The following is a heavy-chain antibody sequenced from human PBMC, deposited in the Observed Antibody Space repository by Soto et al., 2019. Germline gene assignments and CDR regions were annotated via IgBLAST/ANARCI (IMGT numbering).Heavy chain of an antibody. CDR1: GGSISDYY. Sequence: QVQLQESGPGLVKPSETLSLTCTVSGGSISDYYWSWFRQAPGKGLDWIGYVYYSGRTNYNPSLQSRFTVSADTSKNQFSLKLSSVTAADTAVYYCESQAIDWGQGTLVTVSS. J-gene: IGHJ4*02. CDR3: ESQAID. V-gene: IGHV4-59*08. CDR2: VYYSGRT.